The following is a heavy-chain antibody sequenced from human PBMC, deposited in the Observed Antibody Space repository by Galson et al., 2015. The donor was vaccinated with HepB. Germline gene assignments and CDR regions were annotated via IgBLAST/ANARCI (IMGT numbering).Heavy chain of an antibody. D-gene: IGHD1-1*01. CDR3: ARQPLGTYYFDY. V-gene: IGHV4-39*01. CDR2: INYRGST. CDR1: GGSISSSNSY. J-gene: IGHJ4*02. Sequence: ETLSLTCTVSGGSISSSNSYWGWIRQPPGKGLEWVGNINYRGSTYYKPSLKSRATISVDTSKNQFSLKLSSVTAADTAVFYCARQPLGTYYFDYWGQGTLVTVSS.